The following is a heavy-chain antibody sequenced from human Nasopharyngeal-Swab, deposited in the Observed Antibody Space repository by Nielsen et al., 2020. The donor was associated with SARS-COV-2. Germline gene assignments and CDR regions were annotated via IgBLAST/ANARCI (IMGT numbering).Heavy chain of an antibody. D-gene: IGHD4-17*01. CDR3: ARDLTVTTPYGMDV. CDR1: GGSISSYY. Sequence: GSLRLSCTVSGGSISSYYWSWIRQAPGKGLEWIGYIYYSGSTNYNPSLKSRVTISVDTSKNQFSLKLSSVTAADTAVYYCARDLTVTTPYGMDVWGQGTTVTVSS. CDR2: IYYSGST. V-gene: IGHV4-59*01. J-gene: IGHJ6*02.